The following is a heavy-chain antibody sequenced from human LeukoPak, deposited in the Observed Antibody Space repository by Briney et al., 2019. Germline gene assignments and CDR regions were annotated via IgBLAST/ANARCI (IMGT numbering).Heavy chain of an antibody. J-gene: IGHJ3*02. D-gene: IGHD4-17*01. CDR1: GGTFSSYA. CDR3: ARTRMTTVTMVGSDAFDI. Sequence: EASVKVSCKASGGTFSSYAISWVRQAPGQGLEWMGGIIPIFGAANYAQKFQGRVTITADESTSTAYMELSSLRSEDTAVYYCARTRMTTVTMVGSDAFDIWGQGTPVTVSS. CDR2: IIPIFGAA. V-gene: IGHV1-69*13.